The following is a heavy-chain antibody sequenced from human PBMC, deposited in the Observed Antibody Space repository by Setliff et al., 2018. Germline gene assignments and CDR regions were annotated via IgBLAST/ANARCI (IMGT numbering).Heavy chain of an antibody. Sequence: SETLSLTCAVSGFFMSSGYYWGWIRQTPGKGLEWIGSIYHSGSTYYNPSLKSRVTISVDTSKDQFSLQLSSVTAADTAVYYCATLTMTIQIWYFDLWGRGNLVTVSS. CDR3: ATLTMTIQIWYFDL. J-gene: IGHJ2*01. CDR1: GFFMSSGYY. V-gene: IGHV4-38-2*01. D-gene: IGHD3-3*01. CDR2: IYHSGST.